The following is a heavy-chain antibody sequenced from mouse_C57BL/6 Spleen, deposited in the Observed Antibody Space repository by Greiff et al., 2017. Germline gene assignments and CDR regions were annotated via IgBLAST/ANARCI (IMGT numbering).Heavy chain of an antibody. CDR1: GFSLTSYG. D-gene: IGHD2-4*01. CDR3: ARYDYDVGYYYAMDY. V-gene: IGHV2-2*01. Sequence: VKLVESGPGLVQPSQSLSITCTVTGFSLTSYGVHWVRQSPGKGLEWLGVIWSGGSTDYNAAFISRLSISKDNSKSQVFFKMNSLQADDTAIYYCARYDYDVGYYYAMDYWGQGTSVTVSS. CDR2: IWSGGST. J-gene: IGHJ4*01.